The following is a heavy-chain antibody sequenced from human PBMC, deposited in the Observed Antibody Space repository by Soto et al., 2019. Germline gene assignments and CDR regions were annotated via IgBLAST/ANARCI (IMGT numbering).Heavy chain of an antibody. CDR3: ARRARTASTSGGAFDV. CDR1: GFTFNTYV. V-gene: IGHV3-23*01. D-gene: IGHD1-1*01. J-gene: IGHJ3*01. CDR2: ISYSADKT. Sequence: EVQLLESGGGLVQPGGSLRLSCAASGFTFNTYVMNWVRQAPGKGLEWVSTISYSADKTHYADSVKGRFTISRHNSRDTLFLPMNSLRARDAAVYYCARRARTASTSGGAFDVWGQGTMVTVSS.